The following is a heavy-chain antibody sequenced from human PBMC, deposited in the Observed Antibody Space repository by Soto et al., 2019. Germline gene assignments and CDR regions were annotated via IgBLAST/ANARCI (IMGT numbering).Heavy chain of an antibody. V-gene: IGHV4-59*01. CDR2: ISQAGST. CDR3: ARVSRWGGIGAPPTRKPYYYYMDV. CDR1: GGSIGSYC. Sequence: QVQLQESGPGLVKPSETLSLTCNVSGGSIGSYCWSWIRQPPGKGLEWIGYISQAGSTNYTPSLTSRVTISVDTSKSQCSLSLTSVTAADTAVYYCARVSRWGGIGAPPTRKPYYYYMDVWGKGTTVTVSS. D-gene: IGHD6-13*01. J-gene: IGHJ6*03.